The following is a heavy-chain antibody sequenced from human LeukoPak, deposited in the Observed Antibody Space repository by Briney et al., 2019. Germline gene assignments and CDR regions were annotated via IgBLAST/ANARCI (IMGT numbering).Heavy chain of an antibody. Sequence: SETLSLTCAVYGGSFSGYYWSWIRQPPGKGLEWIGEINHSGSTNYNPSLKSRVTISVDTSKNQFSLKLSSVTAADTAVYYCARGRSYYGSGSYYRFRPYYFDYWGQGTLVTVSS. CDR2: INHSGST. J-gene: IGHJ4*02. CDR1: GGSFSGYY. V-gene: IGHV4-34*01. CDR3: ARGRSYYGSGSYYRFRPYYFDY. D-gene: IGHD3-10*01.